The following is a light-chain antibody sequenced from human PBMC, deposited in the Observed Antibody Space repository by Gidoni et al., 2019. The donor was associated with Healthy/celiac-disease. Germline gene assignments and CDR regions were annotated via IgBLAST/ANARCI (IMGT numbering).Light chain of an antibody. CDR1: SRDVGGYNY. CDR2: KVS. V-gene: IGLV2-8*01. J-gene: IGLJ2*01. CDR3: SSYAGSNIYVV. Sequence: QSDLTQPPSASGSPGQPVTISCTGTSRDVGGYNYVSRYQQHPGKAPKLMIYKVSKRPSGVPGRFSVSKSGTTASLTVAGLQAEDVADYYCSSYAGSNIYVVFGGGTKLTVL.